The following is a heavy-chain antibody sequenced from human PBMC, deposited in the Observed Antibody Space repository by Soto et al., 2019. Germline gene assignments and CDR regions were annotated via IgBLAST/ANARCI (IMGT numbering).Heavy chain of an antibody. D-gene: IGHD4-17*01. CDR3: AKGNYGDYGGFDP. J-gene: IGHJ5*02. Sequence: EVKLVESGGGLVQPGGSLRLSCAASGFSFSTFAMTWVRQAPGKGLEWVSTIISTGISTYYADSVKGRFTISRANSKNTLYLQMNSLRAEDSAVYYCAKGNYGDYGGFDPWGQGTLVTVSS. V-gene: IGHV3-23*04. CDR1: GFSFSTFA. CDR2: IISTGIST.